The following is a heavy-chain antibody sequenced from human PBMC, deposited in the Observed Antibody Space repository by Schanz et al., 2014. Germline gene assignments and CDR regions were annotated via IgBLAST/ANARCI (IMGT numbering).Heavy chain of an antibody. CDR2: IAYDGSKK. D-gene: IGHD6-13*01. V-gene: IGHV3-30*03. CDR3: ARDRQQLVGRIGYYYGMDV. CDR1: GFTFRSYA. J-gene: IGHJ6*02. Sequence: VQLVESGGGLVQPWRSLRLSCAASGFTFRSYAMHWVRQAPGKGLEWVAGIAYDGSKKNYADSVKGRFTVSRDDAKNSLYLQMNSLRAEDTAVYYCARDRQQLVGRIGYYYGMDVWGQGTTVTVSS.